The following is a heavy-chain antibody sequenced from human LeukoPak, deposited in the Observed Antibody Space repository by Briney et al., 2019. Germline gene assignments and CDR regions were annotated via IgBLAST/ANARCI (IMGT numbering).Heavy chain of an antibody. V-gene: IGHV1-2*02. CDR2: IKTYSGDT. CDR3: ARNYSYGMDV. D-gene: IGHD2-21*01. Sequence: ASVKVSCKASGYTFTSYDINWVRQAPGQGLEWMGWIKTYSGDTKYAQKFQGRVTMTRVTPISTAYMELTRLTSDDTAVYYCARNYSYGMDVWGQGTTVIVSS. J-gene: IGHJ6*02. CDR1: GYTFTSYD.